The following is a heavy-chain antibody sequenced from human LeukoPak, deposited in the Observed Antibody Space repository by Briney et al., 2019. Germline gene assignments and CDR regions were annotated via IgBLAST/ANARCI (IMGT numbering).Heavy chain of an antibody. D-gene: IGHD3-22*01. Sequence: GGSLRLSCAASEFTFSNSGMHWVRQAPGKGLEWVAFIRFDGGTKYYADSVKGRFTISRDNSKNTVYLQVNSLRAEDTAVYYCAGYYDTSGSHAFDIWGQGTMVTVSS. V-gene: IGHV3-30*02. J-gene: IGHJ3*02. CDR2: IRFDGGTK. CDR3: AGYYDTSGSHAFDI. CDR1: EFTFSNSG.